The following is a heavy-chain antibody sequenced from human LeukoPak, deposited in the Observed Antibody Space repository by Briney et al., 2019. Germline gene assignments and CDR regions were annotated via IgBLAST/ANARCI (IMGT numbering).Heavy chain of an antibody. Sequence: RPGGSLRLSCAASGFTFDDYGMSWARQAPGKGLEWVSGINWNGGSTDYADSVEGRFTISRDNAKNSPYLQMNSLRAEDTAVYYCAREHTPFGSGCTAAYWGQGTLVTVSS. J-gene: IGHJ4*02. CDR1: GFTFDDYG. D-gene: IGHD6-19*01. V-gene: IGHV3-20*04. CDR3: AREHTPFGSGCTAAY. CDR2: INWNGGST.